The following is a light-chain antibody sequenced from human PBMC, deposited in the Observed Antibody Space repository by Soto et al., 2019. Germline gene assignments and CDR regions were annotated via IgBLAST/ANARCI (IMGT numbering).Light chain of an antibody. V-gene: IGKV3-20*01. Sequence: EIVLTQSPGTLSLSPGERATLSCRASQSVSSSYLAWYQQKPGQAPRLLIYGASSRATGIPDRFSGSGSGTDFTLTISRLEPEDFAVYYCQQYGSSPETLGPGPKVDIK. CDR1: QSVSSSY. CDR3: QQYGSSPET. J-gene: IGKJ3*01. CDR2: GAS.